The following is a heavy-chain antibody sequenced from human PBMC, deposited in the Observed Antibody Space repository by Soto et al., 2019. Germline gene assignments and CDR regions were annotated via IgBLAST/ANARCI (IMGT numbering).Heavy chain of an antibody. V-gene: IGHV6-1*01. Sequence: LSLPCAISGDSVSSNSAAWNWIRQSPSRGLEWLGRTYYRSKWYNDYAVSVKSRITINPDTSKNQFSLQLNSVTPEDTAVYYCARDRAVAGHRGTYYGMDVWGQGTTVTVSS. CDR3: ARDRAVAGHRGTYYGMDV. J-gene: IGHJ6*02. D-gene: IGHD6-19*01. CDR2: TYYRSKWYN. CDR1: GDSVSSNSAA.